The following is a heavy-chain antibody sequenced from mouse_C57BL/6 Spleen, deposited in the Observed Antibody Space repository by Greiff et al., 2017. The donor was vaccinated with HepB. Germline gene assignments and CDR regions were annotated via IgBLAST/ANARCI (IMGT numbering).Heavy chain of an antibody. J-gene: IGHJ1*03. CDR2: IRLKSDNYAT. D-gene: IGHD2-4*01. Sequence: EVKLMESGGGLVQPGGSMKLSCVASGFTFSNYWMNWVRQSPEKGLEWVAQIRLKSDNYATHYAESVKGRFTISRDDSKSSVYLQMNNLRAEDTGIYYCTGVDYVIHWYFDVWGTGTTVTVSS. CDR1: GFTFSNYW. V-gene: IGHV6-3*01. CDR3: TGVDYVIHWYFDV.